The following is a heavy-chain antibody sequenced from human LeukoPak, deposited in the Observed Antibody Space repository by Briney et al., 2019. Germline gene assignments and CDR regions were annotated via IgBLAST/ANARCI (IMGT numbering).Heavy chain of an antibody. Sequence: GGSLRLSCAASGFTFSSYAMHWVRQAPGKGLEWVAVISYDGSNKYYADSVKGRFTISRDNSKNTLYLQMNSLRAEDTAVYYCARDAVPAGSGFDYWGQGTLVTVSS. CDR2: ISYDGSNK. CDR1: GFTFSSYA. CDR3: ARDAVPAGSGFDY. V-gene: IGHV3-30*04. J-gene: IGHJ4*02. D-gene: IGHD6-19*01.